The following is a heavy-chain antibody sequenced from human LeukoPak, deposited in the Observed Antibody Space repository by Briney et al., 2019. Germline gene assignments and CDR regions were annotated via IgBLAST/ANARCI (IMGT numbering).Heavy chain of an antibody. CDR2: ISSRSSTI. D-gene: IGHD3-10*01. V-gene: IGHV3-48*01. CDR3: ARDREGFGESYFDY. Sequence: GGSLRLSCAASGFTFSSYSMNWVRQAPGKGLEWVSFISSRSSTIYYADSVKGRFTISRDNAKNSLYLQMNSLRAEDTAVYYCARDREGFGESYFDYWGQGTLVTVSS. J-gene: IGHJ4*02. CDR1: GFTFSSYS.